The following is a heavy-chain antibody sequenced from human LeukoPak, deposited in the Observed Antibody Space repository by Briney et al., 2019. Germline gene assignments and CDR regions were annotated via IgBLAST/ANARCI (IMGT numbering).Heavy chain of an antibody. Sequence: SETLSLTCTVSGGSISSGSYYWSWIRQPAGKGLEWIGRIYTSGSTNYNPSLKSRVTISGDTSKNQFSLKLSSVTAADTAVYYCARANGQSDFDYWGQGTLVTVSS. CDR3: ARANGQSDFDY. V-gene: IGHV4-61*02. J-gene: IGHJ4*02. CDR2: IYTSGST. D-gene: IGHD2-8*01. CDR1: GGSISSGSYY.